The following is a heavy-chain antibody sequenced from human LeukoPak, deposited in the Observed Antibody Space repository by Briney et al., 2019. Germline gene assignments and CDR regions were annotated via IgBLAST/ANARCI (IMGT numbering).Heavy chain of an antibody. V-gene: IGHV4-34*01. Sequence: SETLSLTCAVYGGSFSGYYWSWIRQPPGKGLEWIGEINHSGSTNYNLSLKSRVTISVDTSKNQFSLKLSSVTAADTAVYYCARATPGIAVAGKVADYWGQGTLVTVSS. CDR3: ARATPGIAVAGKVADY. D-gene: IGHD6-19*01. CDR2: INHSGST. CDR1: GGSFSGYY. J-gene: IGHJ4*02.